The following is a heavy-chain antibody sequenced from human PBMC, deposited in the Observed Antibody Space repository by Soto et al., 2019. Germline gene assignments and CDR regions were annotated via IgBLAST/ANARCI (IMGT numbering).Heavy chain of an antibody. CDR3: ARGPLVVLNYFES. CDR1: GGTFRNYP. V-gene: IGHV1-69*02. CDR2: IFPLTDIP. Sequence: QVQLVQSGTEVKKPGSSVKVSCKASGGTFRNYPINWVRQAPGQGLEWMGSIFPLTDIPDYAQNFQARLTISEDKATSTAYMKLSSLTSDDTAMYFCARGPLVVLNYFESWGQGTLVTVSS. J-gene: IGHJ4*02.